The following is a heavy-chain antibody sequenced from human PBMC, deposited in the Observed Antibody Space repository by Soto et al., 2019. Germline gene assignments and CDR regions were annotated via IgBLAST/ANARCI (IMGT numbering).Heavy chain of an antibody. CDR2: TYYRSKWYN. CDR1: GDSVSSNSAA. J-gene: IGHJ4*02. V-gene: IGHV6-1*01. D-gene: IGHD2-2*01. Sequence: SQTLSLTCAISGDSVSSNSAAWNWIRQSPSRGLEWLGRTYYRSKWYNDYAVSVKSRITINPDTSKNQFSLQLNSVTPEDTAVYYCARDSEDIVVVPAATSFDYWGQGTLVTVSS. CDR3: ARDSEDIVVVPAATSFDY.